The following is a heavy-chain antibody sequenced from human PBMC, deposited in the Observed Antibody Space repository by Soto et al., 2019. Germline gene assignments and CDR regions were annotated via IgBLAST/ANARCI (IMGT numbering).Heavy chain of an antibody. Sequence: PGGSLRLSCAASGFTFSSYGMHWVRQAPGKGLEWVAVISYDGSNKYYADSVKGRFTISRDNSKNTLYLQMNSLRAEDTAVYYCAKDYVLERLSYYFYGMYGCGQGTTVTVSS. CDR1: GFTFSSYG. CDR3: AKDYVLERLSYYFYGMYG. D-gene: IGHD1-1*01. CDR2: ISYDGSNK. J-gene: IGHJ6*02. V-gene: IGHV3-30*18.